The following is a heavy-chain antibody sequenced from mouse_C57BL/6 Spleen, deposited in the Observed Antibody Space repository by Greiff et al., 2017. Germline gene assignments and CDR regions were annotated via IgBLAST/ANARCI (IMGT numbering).Heavy chain of an antibody. V-gene: IGHV1-9*01. J-gene: IGHJ3*01. D-gene: IGHD1-1*01. Sequence: QVQLQQSGAELMKPGASVKLSCKATGYTFTGYWIEWVKQRPGHGLEWIGEILPGSGSTNYNEKFKGKATFTADTSSNTAYMQLSSLTTEDSAIYYCASRGYCGSSSFAYWGQGTLVTVSA. CDR3: ASRGYCGSSSFAY. CDR1: GYTFTGYW. CDR2: ILPGSGST.